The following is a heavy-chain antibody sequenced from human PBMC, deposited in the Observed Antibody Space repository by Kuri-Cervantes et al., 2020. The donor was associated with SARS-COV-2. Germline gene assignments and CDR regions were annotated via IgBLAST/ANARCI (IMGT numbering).Heavy chain of an antibody. CDR3: ARTWIQLWLLDY. D-gene: IGHD5-18*01. CDR1: GFTFSSYS. V-gene: IGHV3-21*01. CDR2: ISSSSSYI. J-gene: IGHJ4*02. Sequence: GESLKISCAASGFTFSSYSMNWVRQAPGKGLEWVSSISSSSSYIYYADSVKGRFTISRDNAKNSLYLQMNSLRAEDTAVYYCARTWIQLWLLDYWGQGTPVTVSS.